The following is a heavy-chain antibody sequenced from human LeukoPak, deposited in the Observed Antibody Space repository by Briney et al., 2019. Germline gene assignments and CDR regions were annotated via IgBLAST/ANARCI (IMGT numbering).Heavy chain of an antibody. CDR3: AREDGYCSGGNCYSYFDS. CDR2: IKKTGSET. J-gene: IGHJ4*02. CDR1: GFTFSHFW. D-gene: IGHD2-15*01. Sequence: GGSLRLSCAASGFTFSHFWMSWVRQAPGKGLEWVAYIKKTGSETYYVDSVKGRFTITRDNTRNSLFLQIYSLRAEDTAVYFCAREDGYCSGGNCYSYFDSWGQGTLVTVSS. V-gene: IGHV3-7*01.